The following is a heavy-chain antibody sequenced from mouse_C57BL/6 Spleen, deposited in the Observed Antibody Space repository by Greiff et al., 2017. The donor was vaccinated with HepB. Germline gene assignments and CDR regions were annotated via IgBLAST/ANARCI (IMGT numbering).Heavy chain of an antibody. J-gene: IGHJ2*01. D-gene: IGHD1-3*01. CDR2: IDPSDSET. V-gene: IGHV1-52*01. Sequence: QVQLQQPGAELVRPGSSVKLSCKASGYTFTSYWMHWVKQRPIQGLEWIGNIDPSDSETYYNQKFKDKATLTVDKSSSTAYMQLSSLTSEDSAVYYSARYNNYPYFDYWGQGTTLTVSS. CDR3: ARYNNYPYFDY. CDR1: GYTFTSYW.